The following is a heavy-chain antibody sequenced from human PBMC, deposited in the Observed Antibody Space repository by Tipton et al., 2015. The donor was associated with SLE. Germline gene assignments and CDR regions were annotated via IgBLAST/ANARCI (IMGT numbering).Heavy chain of an antibody. CDR1: GGSISSYY. D-gene: IGHD3-16*01. J-gene: IGHJ4*02. Sequence: LRLSCTVSGGSISSYYWSWIRQPAGKGLEWIGRIYTSGSTNYNPPLKSRVTMSVDTSKSHFSLKLTSVTAADTAVYFCARMEGMITYGGIAGLWGQGTVVTVST. CDR2: IYTSGST. CDR3: ARMEGMITYGGIAGL. V-gene: IGHV4-4*07.